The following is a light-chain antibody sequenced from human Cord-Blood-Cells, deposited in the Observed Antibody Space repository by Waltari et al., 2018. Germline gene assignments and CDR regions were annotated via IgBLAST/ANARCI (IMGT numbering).Light chain of an antibody. CDR2: EVS. V-gene: IGLV2-23*02. CDR1: SSDVGGFNL. Sequence: QSALTQPASVSGPPGQSITISRTGTSSDVGGFNLVSWYQQHPDKAPKLMFYEVSHRQSGVSNSFSASKSGNTASHTISGLRAEDEADYYFCSFAGSSTLVFGGGTKLTVL. CDR3: CSFAGSSTLV. J-gene: IGLJ2*01.